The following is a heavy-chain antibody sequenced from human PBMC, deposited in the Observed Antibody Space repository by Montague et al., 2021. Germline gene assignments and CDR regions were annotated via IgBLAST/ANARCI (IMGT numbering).Heavy chain of an antibody. CDR2: IYPGDSDT. J-gene: IGHJ4*02. Sequence: QSGAEVKKPGESLKISCKGSGYSFTRYWIGWVRQMPGKCLEWMGIIYPGDSDTRYSPSFQGQVTISADKSISTAYLQWSSLKASDTAMYYCARGRGDGNNWAWDFDYWGQGTLVTVSS. CDR3: ARGRGDGNNWAWDFDY. CDR1: GYSFTRYW. D-gene: IGHD5-24*01. V-gene: IGHV5-51*01.